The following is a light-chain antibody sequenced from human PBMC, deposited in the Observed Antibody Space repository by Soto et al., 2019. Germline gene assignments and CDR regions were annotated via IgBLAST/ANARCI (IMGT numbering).Light chain of an antibody. Sequence: ESVLTQSPVTLSLSPGERATLSFRASQPVSSSYLAWYQQKPGQTPRLLIHGSSIRSTGLPHRFSGSGSGTEVTPIISRLEPEEYAVYYCRQYGSSPPITFGQGTRLEIK. CDR2: GSS. CDR1: QPVSSSY. CDR3: RQYGSSPPIT. V-gene: IGKV3-20*01. J-gene: IGKJ5*01.